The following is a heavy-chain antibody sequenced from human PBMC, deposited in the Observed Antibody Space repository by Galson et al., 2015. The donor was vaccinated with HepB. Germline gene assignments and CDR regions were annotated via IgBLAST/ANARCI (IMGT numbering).Heavy chain of an antibody. J-gene: IGHJ6*02. CDR3: ARDLAPYYYYGMDV. V-gene: IGHV3-21*01. CDR2: ISSSSSCI. CDR1: GFTFSSYS. Sequence: SLRLSCAASGFTFSSYSMNWVRQAPGKGLEWVSSISSSSSCIYYADSVKGRFTISRDNAKNSLYLQMNSLRAEDTAVYYCARDLAPYYYYGMDVWGQGTTVTVSS.